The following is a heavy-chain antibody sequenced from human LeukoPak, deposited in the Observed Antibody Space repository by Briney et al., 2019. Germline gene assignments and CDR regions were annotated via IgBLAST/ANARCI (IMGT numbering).Heavy chain of an antibody. D-gene: IGHD5-12*01. Sequence: PGGSLRLSCAASGFTFTAYAMSWFRQTPGKGLEWVANIHDDGSVTNYVDSVKGRFTISRDNAKNTLYLQMNSLRAEDTAVYYCARIAYGGYIDYWGQGTLVTVSS. CDR2: IHDDGSVT. J-gene: IGHJ4*02. V-gene: IGHV3-7*01. CDR1: GFTFTAYA. CDR3: ARIAYGGYIDY.